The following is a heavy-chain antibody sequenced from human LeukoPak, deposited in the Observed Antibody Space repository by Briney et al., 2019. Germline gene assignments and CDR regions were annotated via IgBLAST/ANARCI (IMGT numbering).Heavy chain of an antibody. V-gene: IGHV1-2*02. J-gene: IGHJ4*02. CDR2: INPNSGGT. CDR3: ARGRGYSRGTFDY. CDR1: GGTFSNYA. Sequence: ASVKVSCKASGGTFSNYAISWVRQAPGQGLEWMGWINPNSGGTNYAQKFQGRVTMTRDTSISTGYMELSRLRSDDTAVYYCARGRGYSRGTFDYWGQGTLVTVSS. D-gene: IGHD5-18*01.